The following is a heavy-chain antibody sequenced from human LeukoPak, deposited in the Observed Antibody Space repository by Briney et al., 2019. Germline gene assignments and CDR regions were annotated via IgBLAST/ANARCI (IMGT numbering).Heavy chain of an antibody. CDR2: MNPNSGNT. D-gene: IGHD3-22*01. CDR3: ARAGNYYDAYY. J-gene: IGHJ4*02. CDR1: GGTFSSYA. V-gene: IGHV1-8*02. Sequence: ASVKVSCKASGGTFSSYAISWVRQATGQGLEWMGWMNPNSGNTGYAQKFQGRVTMTRNTSISTAYMELSSLRSEDTAVYYCARAGNYYDAYYWGQGTLVTVSS.